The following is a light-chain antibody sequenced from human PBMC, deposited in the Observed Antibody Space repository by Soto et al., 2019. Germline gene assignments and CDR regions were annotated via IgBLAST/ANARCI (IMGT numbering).Light chain of an antibody. CDR1: SSDVGVYDY. J-gene: IGLJ1*01. Sequence: SVLTQPASVSGSPGQTITVSCTGTSSDVGVYDYVSWYQQRPGTAPKLMIYXVPYRPSGVSNRFAGSKSGNTASLTIAGLQAEDEADYYCTSFTTTRTFVFGTGTKVTVL. CDR2: XVP. CDR3: TSFTTTRTFV. V-gene: IGLV2-14*01.